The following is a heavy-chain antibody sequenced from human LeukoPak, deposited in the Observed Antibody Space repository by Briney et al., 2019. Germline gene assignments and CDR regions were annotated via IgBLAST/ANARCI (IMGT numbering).Heavy chain of an antibody. CDR1: GYTLTGYY. D-gene: IGHD1-26*01. V-gene: IGHV1-2*02. CDR2: INPNSGGT. J-gene: IGHJ4*02. Sequence: GASVKVSCKASGYTLTGYYMHWVRQAPGQGLEWMGWINPNSGGTNYAQKFQGRVTMTRDTSISTAYMELSRLRSDDTAVYYCARVLYSGSYSGPYDYWGQGTLVTVSS. CDR3: ARVLYSGSYSGPYDY.